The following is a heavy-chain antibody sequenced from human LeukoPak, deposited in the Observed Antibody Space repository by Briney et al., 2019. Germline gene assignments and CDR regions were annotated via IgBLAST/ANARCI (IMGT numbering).Heavy chain of an antibody. V-gene: IGHV3-30*09. D-gene: IGHD3-10*01. CDR1: GFTFSNYA. Sequence: PGRSLRLSCAASGFTFSNYAMHWVRQAPGKGLEWVAVILYDGSNKYYADSVKGRFAISRDNSKNTLYLQMNSLRAEDTAVYYCARDRGPRTGFMVREAYDYWGQGTLVTVSS. J-gene: IGHJ4*02. CDR3: ARDRGPRTGFMVREAYDY. CDR2: ILYDGSNK.